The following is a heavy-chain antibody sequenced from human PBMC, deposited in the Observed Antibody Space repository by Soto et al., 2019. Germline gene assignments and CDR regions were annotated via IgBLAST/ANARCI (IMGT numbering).Heavy chain of an antibody. CDR2: IYYSGST. Sequence: QLQLQESGPGLVKPSETLSLTCTVSGGSISSSSYYWGWIRQPPGKGLEWIGSIYYSGSTYYNPSLKSRVTISVDTSKNQFSLKLSSVTAADTAVYYCARLVRDYGDDWFDPWGQGTLVTVSS. D-gene: IGHD4-17*01. J-gene: IGHJ5*02. CDR3: ARLVRDYGDDWFDP. CDR1: GGSISSSSYY. V-gene: IGHV4-39*01.